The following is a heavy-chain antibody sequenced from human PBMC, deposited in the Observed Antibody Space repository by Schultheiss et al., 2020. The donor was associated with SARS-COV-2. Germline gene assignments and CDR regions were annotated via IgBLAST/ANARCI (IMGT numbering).Heavy chain of an antibody. CDR2: ISSNGGST. Sequence: GGSLRLSCAASGFTFSSYAMHWVRQAPGKGLEYVSAISSNGGSTYYADSVKGRFTISRDNSKNTLYLQMNSLKTEDTAVYYCTRGAYYFDYWGQGTLVTVSS. CDR3: TRGAYYFDY. J-gene: IGHJ4*02. CDR1: GFTFSSYA. V-gene: IGHV3-64*04.